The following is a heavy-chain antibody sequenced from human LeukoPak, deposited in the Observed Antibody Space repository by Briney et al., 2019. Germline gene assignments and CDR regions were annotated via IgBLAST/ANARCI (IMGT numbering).Heavy chain of an antibody. D-gene: IGHD6-13*01. V-gene: IGHV3-30*04. CDR1: GFTFSTYT. Sequence: GGSLRLSCAASGFTFSTYTMNWVRQAPGKGLEWVAVISYDGRQNYYADSVKGRFTISRDNSKNTLYLQMNSLRAEDTAVYYCARIAAASRDDAFDIWGQGTMVTVSS. CDR3: ARIAAASRDDAFDI. J-gene: IGHJ3*02. CDR2: ISYDGRQN.